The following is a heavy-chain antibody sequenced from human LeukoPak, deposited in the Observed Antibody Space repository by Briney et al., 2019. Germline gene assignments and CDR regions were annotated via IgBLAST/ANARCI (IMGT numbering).Heavy chain of an antibody. Sequence: GGSLRLSCAASGFTFSSYAMIWVPQAPGKGLEWVSAISGSGGSTYYADSVRGRFTISRDNSKNTLYLQMNSLSAEDTAVYYCAKVWYRSYYDILTGYYSDYWGQGTLVTVSS. CDR1: GFTFSSYA. J-gene: IGHJ4*02. D-gene: IGHD3-9*01. CDR2: ISGSGGST. V-gene: IGHV3-23*01. CDR3: AKVWYRSYYDILTGYYSDY.